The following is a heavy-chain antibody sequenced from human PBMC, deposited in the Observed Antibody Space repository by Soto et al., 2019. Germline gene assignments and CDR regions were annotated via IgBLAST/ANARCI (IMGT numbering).Heavy chain of an antibody. CDR1: GGSVSSGSYY. Sequence: SETLSLTCTVSGGSVSSGSYYWSWIRQPPGKGLECIGYIYYSGSTNYNPSLKSRVTISVDTSKNQFSLKLSSVTAADTAVYYCARDRVYSYGEPYYFDYWGQGTLVTVSS. V-gene: IGHV4-61*01. CDR3: ARDRVYSYGEPYYFDY. CDR2: IYYSGST. D-gene: IGHD5-18*01. J-gene: IGHJ4*02.